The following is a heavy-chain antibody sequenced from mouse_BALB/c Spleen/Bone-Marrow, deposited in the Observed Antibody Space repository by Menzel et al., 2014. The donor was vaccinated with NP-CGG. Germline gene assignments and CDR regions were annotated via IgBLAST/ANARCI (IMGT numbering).Heavy chain of an antibody. Sequence: EVHQVESGGGLVQPGGSRKLSCAASGFTFSSFGMHWVRQAPERGLEWVAYISSGSSTIYYADTVKGRFTISRDNPKNTLFLQMTSLRSEDTAMYYCARGGNWEDFDYWGQGTTLTVSS. CDR3: ARGGNWEDFDY. CDR2: ISSGSSTI. J-gene: IGHJ2*01. CDR1: GFTFSSFG. V-gene: IGHV5-17*02. D-gene: IGHD4-1*01.